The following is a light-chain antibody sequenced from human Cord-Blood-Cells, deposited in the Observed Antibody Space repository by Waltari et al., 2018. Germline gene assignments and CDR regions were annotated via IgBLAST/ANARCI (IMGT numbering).Light chain of an antibody. V-gene: IGKV2-28*01. Sequence: DIVMTQSPLSMPVTPGEPASISCRSSQTLLHSNGYNSLDWYLQKPGQSPQLLIYLGSSRASGVPDRFRGSGSGTDFTLKISRVEAEDVGVYYCMQSLQTPFTFGPGTKVDIK. CDR2: LGS. CDR1: QTLLHSNGYNS. CDR3: MQSLQTPFT. J-gene: IGKJ3*01.